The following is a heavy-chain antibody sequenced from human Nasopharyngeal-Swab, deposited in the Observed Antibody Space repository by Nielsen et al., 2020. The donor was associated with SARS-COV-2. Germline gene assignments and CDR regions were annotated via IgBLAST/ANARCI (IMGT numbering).Heavy chain of an antibody. CDR2: ISRDGDST. CDR3: AKRDYYDTTGYFES. D-gene: IGHD3-22*01. V-gene: IGHV3-23*01. Sequence: GESLKISCAASGFTFSSYNMNWVRQAPGKGLEWVAAISRDGDSTFYAGSVKGRFAISRDNSKNTLFLQMNTLRAGDTALYFCAKRDYYDTTGYFESWGQGTLVTVSS. J-gene: IGHJ4*02. CDR1: GFTFSSYN.